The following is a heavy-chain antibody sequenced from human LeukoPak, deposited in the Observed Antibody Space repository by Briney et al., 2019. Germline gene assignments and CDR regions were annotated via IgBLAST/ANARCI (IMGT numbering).Heavy chain of an antibody. V-gene: IGHV3-30-3*01. Sequence: GGSLRLSCAASGFTFSSYAMHWVRQAPGKGLEWVAVISYDGSNKYYADSVKGRFTISRDNSKNTLYLRMNSLRAEDTAVYYCARGDIQLWSPLDIWGQGTMVTVSS. CDR1: GFTFSSYA. J-gene: IGHJ3*02. CDR3: ARGDIQLWSPLDI. D-gene: IGHD5-18*01. CDR2: ISYDGSNK.